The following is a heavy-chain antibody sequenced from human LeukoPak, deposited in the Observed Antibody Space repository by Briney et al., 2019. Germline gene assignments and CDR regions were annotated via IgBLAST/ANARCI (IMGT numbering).Heavy chain of an antibody. J-gene: IGHJ4*02. D-gene: IGHD5-18*01. Sequence: PSQTLSLTCTVSGGSISSGGYYWSWIRQPPGKGLEWIGYIYHSGSTYYNPSLKSRVTISVDRSKTQFSLKLSSVTAADTAVYYCARGYSYGYYFDYWGQGTLVTVSS. CDR3: ARGYSYGYYFDY. CDR1: GGSISSGGYY. CDR2: IYHSGST. V-gene: IGHV4-30-2*01.